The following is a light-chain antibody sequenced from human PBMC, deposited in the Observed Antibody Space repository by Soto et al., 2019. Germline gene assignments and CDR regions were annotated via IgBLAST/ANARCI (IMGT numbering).Light chain of an antibody. CDR2: DVS. CDR3: SSYTSSSTHV. CDR1: SSDVGAYTF. Sequence: LTQPASVSGSPGQSITISCTGTSSDVGAYTFVSWYQQHPDKVPKLMIFDVSRRPSGVSDRFSGSKSGNTASLTISGLQPEDEADYYCSSYTSSSTHVFGSGTKLTVL. V-gene: IGLV2-14*03. J-gene: IGLJ1*01.